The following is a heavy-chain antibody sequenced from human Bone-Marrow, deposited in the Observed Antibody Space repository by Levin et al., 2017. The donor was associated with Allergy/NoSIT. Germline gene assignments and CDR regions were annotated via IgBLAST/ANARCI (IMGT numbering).Heavy chain of an antibody. V-gene: IGHV3-23*01. J-gene: IGHJ6*02. D-gene: IGHD2-2*01. CDR3: ASPTHIIVVPAAIYDYYYAMDV. Sequence: PGGSLRLSCAASGFTFRSYAMSWVRQAPGKGLEWVSAISGSGDTTYYADSVKGRFTISRDNSKNTLYLQMNSLRAEDTAVYYCASPTHIIVVPAAIYDYYYAMDVWGQGTTVTVSS. CDR2: ISGSGDTT. CDR1: GFTFRSYA.